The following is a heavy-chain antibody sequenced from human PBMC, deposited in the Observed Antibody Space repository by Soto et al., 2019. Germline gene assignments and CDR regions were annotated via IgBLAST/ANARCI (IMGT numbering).Heavy chain of an antibody. CDR2: IIPIFGTA. CDR1: GGTFSSYA. CDR3: ARTRSFTLGFYYDGMDV. Sequence: GASVKVSCKASGGTFSSYAISWVRQAPGQGLEWMGGIIPIFGTANYAQKFQGRVTISADKSLRTAYLQWTSLKASDTALYYCARTRSFTLGFYYDGMDVWGQGTTVTVS. V-gene: IGHV1-69*06. J-gene: IGHJ6*02. D-gene: IGHD6-6*01.